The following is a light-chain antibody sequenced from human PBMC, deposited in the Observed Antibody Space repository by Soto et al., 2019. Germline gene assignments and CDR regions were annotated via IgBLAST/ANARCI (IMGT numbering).Light chain of an antibody. Sequence: EIVLTQSPATLYLSPGQRATLSCRASQSVSSYLLWYQQKPGQAPRLLIYDASNRATGIKARFSGSGSETDFTLTISSLEPEDFAVYYCQHRMNWPLTFGQGTRLEIK. CDR3: QHRMNWPLT. J-gene: IGKJ5*01. CDR1: QSVSSY. CDR2: DAS. V-gene: IGKV3-11*01.